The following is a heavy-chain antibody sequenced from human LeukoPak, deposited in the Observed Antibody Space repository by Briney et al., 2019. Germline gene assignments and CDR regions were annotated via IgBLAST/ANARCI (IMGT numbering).Heavy chain of an antibody. CDR1: GFTFSSYA. V-gene: IGHV3-23*01. D-gene: IGHD4-23*01. J-gene: IGHJ3*02. CDR3: AKPPTVDAAFDI. CDR2: IGYTGDST. Sequence: GGSLRLSCAASGFTFSSYAMNWVRQAPGKGLEWVSGIGYTGDSTFYADSVKGRYTVSRDSSKNTLFLHMNSLRAEDTALYYCAKPPTVDAAFDIWGQGTMVTVSS.